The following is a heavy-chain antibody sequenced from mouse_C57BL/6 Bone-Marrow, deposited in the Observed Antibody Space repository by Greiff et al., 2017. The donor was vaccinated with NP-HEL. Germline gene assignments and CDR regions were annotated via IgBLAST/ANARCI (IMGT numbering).Heavy chain of an antibody. D-gene: IGHD3-2*02. CDR1: GYTFTSYW. V-gene: IGHV1-59*01. CDR2: IDPSDSYT. Sequence: VQLQQPGAELVRPGTSVKLSCKASGYTFTSYWMHWVKPRPGQGLEWIGVIDPSDSYTNYNQKFKGKATLTVDTSSSTAYMQLSSLTSEDSAVYYCAKEAAQASYYFDYWGQGTTLTVSS. CDR3: AKEAAQASYYFDY. J-gene: IGHJ2*01.